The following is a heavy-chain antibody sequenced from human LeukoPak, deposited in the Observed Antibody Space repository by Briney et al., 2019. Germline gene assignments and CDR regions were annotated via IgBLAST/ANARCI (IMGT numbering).Heavy chain of an antibody. J-gene: IGHJ4*02. D-gene: IGHD3-10*01. CDR2: VHYSGST. CDR3: ARARATYYYGSGSPGD. V-gene: IGHV4-39*07. CDR1: GGSISTSRYY. Sequence: KPSETLSLTCTVSGGSISTSRYYWGRIRQPPGQGLEWTGSVHYSGSTYYNPSLKSRVTMSVDTSKNQFSLTLNSVTAADTAVYYCARARATYYYGSGSPGDWGQGTLVTVSS.